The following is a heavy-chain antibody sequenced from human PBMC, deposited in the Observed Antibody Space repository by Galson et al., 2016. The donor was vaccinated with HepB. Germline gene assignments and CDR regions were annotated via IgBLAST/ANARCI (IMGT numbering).Heavy chain of an antibody. V-gene: IGHV3-30-3*01. CDR2: ISYDGSNK. D-gene: IGHD6-19*01. CDR1: GFRFNDYT. J-gene: IGHJ5*01. Sequence: SLRLSCAASGFRFNDYTLYWVRQAPGEGLEWLALISYDGSNKQSADSVKGRFTISRDNSRNTVFLQMNRLRIEDTAVYYCAKGGPIRGWADWFDSWGQGTLVTVSS. CDR3: AKGGPIRGWADWFDS.